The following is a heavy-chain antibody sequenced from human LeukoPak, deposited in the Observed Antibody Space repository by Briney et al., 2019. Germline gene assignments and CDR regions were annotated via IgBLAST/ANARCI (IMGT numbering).Heavy chain of an antibody. J-gene: IGHJ4*02. V-gene: IGHV2-5*01. Sequence: ESGPTLVKPTQTLTLTCTFSGFSLSTSGVGVGWIRQPPGKALEWLALIYWNDDKRYSPSLKSRLTITKDTSKNQVVLTMTNMDPVDTATYYCAHSPNDHSNYGLAGWYPFDYWGQGTLVTVSS. CDR3: AHSPNDHSNYGLAGWYPFDY. CDR1: GFSLSTSGVG. CDR2: IYWNDDK. D-gene: IGHD4-11*01.